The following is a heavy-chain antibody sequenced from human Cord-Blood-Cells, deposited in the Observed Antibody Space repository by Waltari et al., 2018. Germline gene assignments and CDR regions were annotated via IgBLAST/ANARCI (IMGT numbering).Heavy chain of an antibody. J-gene: IGHJ4*02. CDR1: GFTFSSYW. V-gene: IGHV3-7*01. Sequence: EVQLVESGGGLVQPGGSLRLSCAASGFTFSSYWMSWVRQAQGKGLEWVDNKKQDGSEKDYVDSVKGRLTISRDNAKNSLYLQRNSLRAEDTAVYYWARDVEGAIDYWGQGTLVTVSS. CDR3: ARDVEGAIDY. CDR2: KKQDGSEK. D-gene: IGHD6-25*01.